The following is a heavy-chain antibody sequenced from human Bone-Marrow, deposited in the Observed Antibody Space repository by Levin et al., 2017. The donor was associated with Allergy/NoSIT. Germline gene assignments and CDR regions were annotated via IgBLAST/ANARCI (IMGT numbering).Heavy chain of an antibody. J-gene: IGHJ5*02. CDR3: ARREGADNWFDP. V-gene: IGHV1-46*01. Sequence: AASVKVSCKASGYTFTAYYMHWVRQAPGQGLEWVGIINPSGGTTSYAQKFQGRVTMTRDTSTSTVYMELSGLRSEDTAVYYCARREGADNWFDPWGQGTLVTVSS. CDR2: INPSGGTT. CDR1: GYTFTAYY.